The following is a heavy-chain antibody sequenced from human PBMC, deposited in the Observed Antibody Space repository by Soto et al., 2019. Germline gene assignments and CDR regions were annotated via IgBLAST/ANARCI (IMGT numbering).Heavy chain of an antibody. CDR2: IVVGSGNT. CDR1: GFTFTSSA. Sequence: SVTVSCKASGFTFTSSAVQWVRQARGQRLEWIGWIVVGSGNTNYAQKFQERVTITRDVSTSTAYMELSSLRSEDTAVYYCATSNSGYDLGLDYWGQGTLVTVSS. D-gene: IGHD5-12*01. J-gene: IGHJ4*02. CDR3: ATSNSGYDLGLDY. V-gene: IGHV1-58*01.